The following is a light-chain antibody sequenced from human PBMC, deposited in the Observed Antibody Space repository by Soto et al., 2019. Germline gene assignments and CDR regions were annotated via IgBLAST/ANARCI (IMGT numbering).Light chain of an antibody. CDR3: SSYTNSGTPV. V-gene: IGLV2-14*01. CDR1: SSDVGGYNY. CDR2: EVS. Sequence: QSALTQPASVSGSPGQPITISGTGTSSDVGGYNYLSWCQQHPGKATKGMIYEVSHRPSGVSNLFSGSKSGNTASLTISGLQAEVGAEYFCSSYTNSGTPVFCGGTKLSVL. J-gene: IGLJ3*02.